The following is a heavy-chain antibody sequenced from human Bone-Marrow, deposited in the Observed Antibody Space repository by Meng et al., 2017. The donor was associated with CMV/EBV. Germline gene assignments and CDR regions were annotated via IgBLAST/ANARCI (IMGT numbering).Heavy chain of an antibody. J-gene: IGHJ4*02. CDR3: VKGGHLGDY. D-gene: IGHD3-10*01. CDR2: INSDGSDT. CDR1: GFTFSSSW. V-gene: IGHV3-74*03. Sequence: GEALKISCAASGFTFSSSWKHWVRQAPGKGLVWVSHINSDGSDTKYADSVKGRFTISRDNAKNTLYLQMNTLRAEDTAVYYCVKGGHLGDYWGQGTLVTVSS.